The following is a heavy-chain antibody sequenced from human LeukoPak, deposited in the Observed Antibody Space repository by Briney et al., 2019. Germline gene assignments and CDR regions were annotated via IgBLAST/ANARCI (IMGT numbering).Heavy chain of an antibody. D-gene: IGHD2-8*02. Sequence: GGSLRLSCAASGFSFSTYAMSWVRQAPGKGLQWVSGISGTDSGTYYTDSVKGRFTISRDNSKNTVYLQIDSLRAEDTAVYYCAKCMSGTGVCLNFDSWGQGIPVTVSS. J-gene: IGHJ4*02. CDR2: ISGTDSGT. V-gene: IGHV3-23*01. CDR3: AKCMSGTGVCLNFDS. CDR1: GFSFSTYA.